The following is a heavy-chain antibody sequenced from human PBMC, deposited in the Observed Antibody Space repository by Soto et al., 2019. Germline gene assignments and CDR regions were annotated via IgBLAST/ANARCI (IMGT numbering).Heavy chain of an antibody. D-gene: IGHD1-26*01. J-gene: IGHJ4*02. CDR1: GYTFTSYG. V-gene: IGHV1-18*01. CDR3: ARDQVGATGDY. Sequence: QIQLVQSGAEVKKPGASVTVSCKASGYTFTSYGVSWVRQAPGQGLEWMGWISAYNGNTNYAQKLRGRVTMTTDTSTNTAYMDLRSLRSDDTAVYYCARDQVGATGDYWGQGTLVTVSS. CDR2: ISAYNGNT.